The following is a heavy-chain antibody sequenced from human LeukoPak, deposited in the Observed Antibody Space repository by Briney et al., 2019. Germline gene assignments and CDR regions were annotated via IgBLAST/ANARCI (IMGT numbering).Heavy chain of an antibody. V-gene: IGHV4-59*01. J-gene: IGHJ4*02. CDR2: IYYSGST. CDR3: ARVPYYYDSSGYHFDY. CDR1: GGSISSYY. Sequence: PSETLSLTCTVSGGSISSYYWSWIRQPPGKGLEWIGYIYYSGSTNYNPSLKSRVTISVDTSKNQFSLKLSSVTAADTAVYYCARVPYYYDSSGYHFDYWGQGTLVTVSS. D-gene: IGHD3-22*01.